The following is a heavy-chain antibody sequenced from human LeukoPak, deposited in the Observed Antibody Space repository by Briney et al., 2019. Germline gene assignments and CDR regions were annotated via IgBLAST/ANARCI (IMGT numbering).Heavy chain of an antibody. CDR2: IKQDGSEK. J-gene: IGHJ4*02. D-gene: IGHD3-22*01. CDR3: ARDPRYYYYDSSGYIDY. Sequence: AGGSLRLSCAASGFTFSSYWMSWVRQAPGKGLEWVANIKQDGSEKYYVDSVKGRFTISRDNAKNSLYLQMNSLRAEDTAVYHCARDPRYYYYDSSGYIDYWGQGTLVTVSS. CDR1: GFTFSSYW. V-gene: IGHV3-7*01.